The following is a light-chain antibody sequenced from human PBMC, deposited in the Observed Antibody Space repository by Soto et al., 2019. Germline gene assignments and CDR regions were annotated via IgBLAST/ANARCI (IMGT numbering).Light chain of an antibody. V-gene: IGKV3-20*01. CDR1: QSVSSSY. Sequence: EIVLTQSPGTLSLSPGERATLSCRASQSVSSSYLAWYQQKPGQAPRLLIYGASSRATGIPDRFSGSGSGTDLTLTISRLEPEDFAVYYCQQYDSSPTFGQGTKLEIK. CDR2: GAS. CDR3: QQYDSSPT. J-gene: IGKJ2*01.